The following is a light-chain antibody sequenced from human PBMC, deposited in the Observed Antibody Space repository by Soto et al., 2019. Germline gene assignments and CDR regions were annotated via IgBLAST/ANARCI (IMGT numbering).Light chain of an antibody. Sequence: QSALTQPASVSGSPGQSITISCTGTSSGVGSYNLVSWYQHHTGKAPKLIIYEGSKRPSGVSNRFSGSKSGNTASLTISGLQAEDEADYYCCSYAPSSTLVFGGGTKLTVL. CDR2: EGS. CDR3: CSYAPSSTLV. V-gene: IGLV2-23*01. CDR1: SSGVGSYNL. J-gene: IGLJ2*01.